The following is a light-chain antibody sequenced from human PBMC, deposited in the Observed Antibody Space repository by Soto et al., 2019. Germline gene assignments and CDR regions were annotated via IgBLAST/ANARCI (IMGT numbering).Light chain of an antibody. CDR1: QSVSSY. CDR2: DAS. Sequence: EIVLTQSPATLSLSPGERATLSCRASQSVSSYLAWYQQKPGQAPRLLIYDASNRATGIPARFSGSGSGTDFTLPISSLEPEDVAVYYCQQRRNWSRITFGQGTRLEIK. J-gene: IGKJ5*01. V-gene: IGKV3-11*01. CDR3: QQRRNWSRIT.